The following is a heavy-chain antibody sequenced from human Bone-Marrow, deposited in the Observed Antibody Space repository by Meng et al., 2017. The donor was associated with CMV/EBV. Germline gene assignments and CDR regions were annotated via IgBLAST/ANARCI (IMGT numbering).Heavy chain of an antibody. CDR1: GLSFSNYG. D-gene: IGHD1-1*01. CDR3: AKDSSWNGAIDY. J-gene: IGHJ4*02. V-gene: IGHV3-30*02. Sequence: GGSLRLSCVVSGLSFSNYGIHWVRQAPGKGLEWVTFIRYDGSNKYYADSVKGRFTISRDNSKNTLYLQMNSLGPEDTAVYHCAKDSSWNGAIDYWGQGTLVTVSS. CDR2: IRYDGSNK.